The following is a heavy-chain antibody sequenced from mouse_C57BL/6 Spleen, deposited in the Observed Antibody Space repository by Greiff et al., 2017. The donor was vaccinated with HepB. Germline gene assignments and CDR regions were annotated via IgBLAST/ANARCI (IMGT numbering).Heavy chain of an antibody. CDR1: GYAFSSYW. Sequence: VQLQQSGAELVKPGASVKISCKASGYAFSSYWMNWVKQRPGKGLEWIGQIYPGDGDTNYNGKFKGKATLTADKSSSTAYMQLSSLTSEDSAVYYCARPYSNYDRFAYWGQGTLVTVSA. V-gene: IGHV1-80*01. J-gene: IGHJ3*01. D-gene: IGHD2-5*01. CDR3: ARPYSNYDRFAY. CDR2: IYPGDGDT.